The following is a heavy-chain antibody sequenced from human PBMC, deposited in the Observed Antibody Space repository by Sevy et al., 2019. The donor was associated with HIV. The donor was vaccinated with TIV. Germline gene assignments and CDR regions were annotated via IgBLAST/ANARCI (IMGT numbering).Heavy chain of an antibody. J-gene: IGHJ4*02. CDR1: GGSISSGGYY. V-gene: IGHV4-31*03. Sequence: SETLSLTCTVSGGSISSGGYYWSWIRQHPGKGLEWIGYIYYSGSTYYHPSLKSRVTISVDTSKNQFSLKLSSVTAADTSVYYCASGGGLELPIDYWGQGTLVTVSS. D-gene: IGHD1-7*01. CDR2: IYYSGST. CDR3: ASGGGLELPIDY.